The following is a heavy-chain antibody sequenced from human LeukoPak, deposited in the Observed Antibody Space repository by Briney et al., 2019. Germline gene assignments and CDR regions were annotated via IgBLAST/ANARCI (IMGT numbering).Heavy chain of an antibody. J-gene: IGHJ6*02. V-gene: IGHV1-69*13. CDR1: GGTFSSYA. D-gene: IGHD2-8*01. CDR3: FTCCTSPYGMDV. Sequence: GASVKVSCKASGGTFSSYAVSWVRQAPGQGLEWMGGIIPIFGTANYAQKFQGRVTITADESTSTAYMELSSLRSEDTAVYYCFTCCTSPYGMDVWGQGTTVTVSS. CDR2: IIPIFGTA.